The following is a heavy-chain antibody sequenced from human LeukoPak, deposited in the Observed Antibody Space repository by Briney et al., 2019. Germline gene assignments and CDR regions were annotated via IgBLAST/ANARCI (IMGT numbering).Heavy chain of an antibody. V-gene: IGHV3-23*01. CDR3: AKNRVVVPAAMRS. Sequence: GGSLRLSCAASGFTFSSYAMSWVRQASGKGLEWVSAISGSGGSTYYADSVKGRFTISRDNSKNTLYLQMNSLRAEDTAVYYCAKNRVVVPAAMRSWGQGTLVTVSS. J-gene: IGHJ5*02. CDR1: GFTFSSYA. D-gene: IGHD2-2*01. CDR2: ISGSGGST.